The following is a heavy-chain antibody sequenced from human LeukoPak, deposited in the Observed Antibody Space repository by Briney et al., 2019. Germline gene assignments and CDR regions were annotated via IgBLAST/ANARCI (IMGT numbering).Heavy chain of an antibody. CDR3: ASAKGVAGTYYFDY. D-gene: IGHD6-19*01. CDR2: INHSGST. CDR1: GGSFSGYY. V-gene: IGHV4-34*01. Sequence: SETLSLTCAVYGGSFSGYYWSWIRQPPGKGLEWIGEINHSGSTYYNPSLKSRVIIPVDRSKNQFSLKLSSVTAADTAVYYCASAKGVAGTYYFDYWGQGTLVTVSS. J-gene: IGHJ4*02.